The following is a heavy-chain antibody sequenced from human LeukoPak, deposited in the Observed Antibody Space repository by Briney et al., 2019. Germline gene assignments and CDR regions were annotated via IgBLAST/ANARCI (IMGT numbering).Heavy chain of an antibody. CDR1: GFTFDNYA. J-gene: IGHJ4*02. Sequence: GGSLRLSCAASGFTFDNYAMHWVRQAPGKGLEWASLITWDGDNTYYADSVKGRFTISRDNSKNSLYLQMNSLRAEDTALYYCAKEDFDYWGQGTLVTVSS. CDR2: ITWDGDNT. CDR3: AKEDFDY. V-gene: IGHV3-43D*03.